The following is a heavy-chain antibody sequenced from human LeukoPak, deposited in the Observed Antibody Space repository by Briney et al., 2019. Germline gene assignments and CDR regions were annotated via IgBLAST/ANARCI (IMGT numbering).Heavy chain of an antibody. CDR3: AGHHPSDISGMDV. CDR2: IYPGDSDT. V-gene: IGHV5-51*01. D-gene: IGHD3-9*01. J-gene: IGHJ6*04. Sequence: GESLKISCKGSGYSFTSYWIGWVRQMPGKGLEWMGIIYPGDSDTRYSPPFQGQVTISADKSISTAYLQWSSLKASDTAMYYCAGHHPSDISGMDVWGKGTTVTVSS. CDR1: GYSFTSYW.